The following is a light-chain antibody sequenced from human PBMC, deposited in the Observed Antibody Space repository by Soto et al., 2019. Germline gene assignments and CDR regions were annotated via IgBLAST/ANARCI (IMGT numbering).Light chain of an antibody. V-gene: IGKV3D-15*01. CDR1: QTVNNN. Sequence: IVMTQSTATLSVSPGERATLSCWTSQTVNNNLAGYQQRPGQAPRLLIYTASTRAAGVPARFSGSGSGTEFTLTISSLKSEDFAVYYGQQYTTWPPPSESVGPGTNVDVK. J-gene: IGKJ3*01. CDR2: TAS. CDR3: QQYTTWPPPSES.